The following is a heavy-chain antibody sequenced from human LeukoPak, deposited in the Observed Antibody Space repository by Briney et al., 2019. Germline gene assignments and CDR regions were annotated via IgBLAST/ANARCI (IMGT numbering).Heavy chain of an antibody. J-gene: IGHJ4*02. CDR1: GFTFSSYT. CDR2: ITTSDGNT. V-gene: IGHV3-23*01. CDR3: AKDGGLWVSAHWGDS. Sequence: GGSLRLSCAASGFTFSSYTMSWVRQAPGKGLEWVSTITTSDGNTYYADSVKGRFTVSRDNSKNALFLQMNSLRAEDTAIYYCAKDGGLWVSAHWGDSWGRGTLVTVSS. D-gene: IGHD7-27*01.